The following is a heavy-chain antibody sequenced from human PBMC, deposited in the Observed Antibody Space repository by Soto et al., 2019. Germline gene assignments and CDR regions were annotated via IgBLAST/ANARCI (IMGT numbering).Heavy chain of an antibody. D-gene: IGHD2-2*01. CDR3: AKNQPSWATRAAFDY. J-gene: IGHJ4*02. V-gene: IGHV3-23*01. CDR1: GFTFSNYA. CDR2: ISGGSGDST. Sequence: GGSLRLSCAASGFTFSNYAMNWVRQAPGKGLEWVSGISGGSGDSTFYADSVKGRFTISRDNSKNTLHLQMNSLRTEDTAVYYCAKNQPSWATRAAFDYWGQGTLVTVS.